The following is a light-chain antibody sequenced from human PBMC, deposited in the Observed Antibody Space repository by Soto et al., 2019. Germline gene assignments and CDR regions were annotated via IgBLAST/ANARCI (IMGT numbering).Light chain of an antibody. J-gene: IGLJ1*01. CDR3: SSYTTSNTRQIV. Sequence: QSALTQPASVSGSPGQSITISCTGTSSDVGGYNYVSWYQQHPGKAPKFMIYDVSNRPSGVSNRFSGSKSGNTASLTTSGLQAEDEADYYCSSYTTSNTRQIVFGTGTESPS. CDR2: DVS. CDR1: SSDVGGYNY. V-gene: IGLV2-14*01.